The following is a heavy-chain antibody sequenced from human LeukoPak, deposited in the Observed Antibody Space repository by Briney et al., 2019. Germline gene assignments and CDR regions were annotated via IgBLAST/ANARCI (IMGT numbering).Heavy chain of an antibody. CDR1: GGTFSSYA. Sequence: SVKVSCKASGGTFSSYAISWVRQAPGQGLEWMGRIIPILGIANYAQRFQGRVTITADKSTSTAYMELSSLRSEDTAVYYCAIHLRRYYYDSSGYYDYWGQGTLVTVSS. D-gene: IGHD3-22*01. V-gene: IGHV1-69*04. CDR2: IIPILGIA. CDR3: AIHLRRYYYDSSGYYDY. J-gene: IGHJ4*02.